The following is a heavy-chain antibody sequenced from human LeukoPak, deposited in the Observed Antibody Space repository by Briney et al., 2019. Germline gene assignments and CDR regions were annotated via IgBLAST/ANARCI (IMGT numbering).Heavy chain of an antibody. CDR1: GGSISNSSYY. CDR2: IYYTGLA. V-gene: IGHV4-39*01. Sequence: SETLSLTCTVSGGSISNSSYYWGWIRQPPGKGLEWVGSIYYTGLAYYNPSLESRVTISGDTSKTQFSLKLSSMTAADTAVYYCARHRGYCSSTSCHPFDYWGQGTLVTVSS. J-gene: IGHJ4*02. CDR3: ARHRGYCSSTSCHPFDY. D-gene: IGHD2-2*01.